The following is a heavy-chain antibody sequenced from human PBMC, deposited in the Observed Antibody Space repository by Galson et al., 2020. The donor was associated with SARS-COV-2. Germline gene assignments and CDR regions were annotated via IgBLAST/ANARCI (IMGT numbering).Heavy chain of an antibody. CDR3: ARHSGDYDSLGYYFDP. Sequence: SETLSLTCFVSGGSVTSGTDYWAWIRQPPGKGLEFIGTIHSNGRTYYSPSLRSRVTISSDTSKNHISLSLSSVTAADTAMYYCARHSGDYDSLGYYFDPWGQGALVAVSS. CDR2: IHSNGRT. CDR1: GGSVTSGTDY. J-gene: IGHJ5*02. V-gene: IGHV4-39*01. D-gene: IGHD4-17*01.